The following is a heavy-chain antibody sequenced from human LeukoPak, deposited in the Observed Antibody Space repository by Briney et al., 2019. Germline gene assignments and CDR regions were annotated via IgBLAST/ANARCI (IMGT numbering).Heavy chain of an antibody. CDR2: ISAHNGNT. CDR3: ARHKSYPDFDY. CDR1: GYTFTSHG. J-gene: IGHJ4*02. Sequence: ASVKVSCKASGYTFTSHGISWVRQAPGQGLEWMGWISAHNGNTDYAQKLQGRVTMTTDTSTSTAYMELRSLRSDDTAVYYCARHKSYPDFDYWGQGTLVTVSS. V-gene: IGHV1-18*01.